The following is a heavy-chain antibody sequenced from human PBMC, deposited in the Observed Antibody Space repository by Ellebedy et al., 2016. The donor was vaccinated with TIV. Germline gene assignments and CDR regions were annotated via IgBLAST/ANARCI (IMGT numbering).Heavy chain of an antibody. D-gene: IGHD6-19*01. J-gene: IGHJ4*02. CDR1: GFSLSSNSLR. CDR3: ARHGPSVAGVFDY. CDR2: IDWVDGK. Sequence: SGPTLVKPTQTLTLTCTFSGFSLSSNSLRVSWIRQPPGKALEWLARIDWVDGKFYSTSLKTRLTISKDTSKNQVVLTITNMDPVDTATYYCARHGPSVAGVFDYWGQGTLVTVSS. V-gene: IGHV2-70*04.